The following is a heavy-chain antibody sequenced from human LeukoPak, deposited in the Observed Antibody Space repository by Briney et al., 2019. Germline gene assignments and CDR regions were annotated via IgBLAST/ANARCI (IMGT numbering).Heavy chain of an antibody. Sequence: GGSLRLSCAASGFTFSSYAMSWVRQAPGKGLEWVSAISGSGGSTYYADSVKGRFTISRDNSKNTLYLQMNSLRAEDTAVYYCAKSRGSGSYYNALDYWGQGTLVTVSS. CDR3: AKSRGSGSYYNALDY. D-gene: IGHD3-10*01. J-gene: IGHJ4*02. CDR1: GFTFSSYA. CDR2: ISGSGGST. V-gene: IGHV3-23*01.